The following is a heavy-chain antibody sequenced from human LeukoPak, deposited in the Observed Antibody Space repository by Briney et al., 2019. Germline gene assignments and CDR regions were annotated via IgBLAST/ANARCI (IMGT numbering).Heavy chain of an antibody. Sequence: PGASVKVSCKASGYTFTTYGFSWVRQAHGKGLERMGIINPSGGSTSYAQKFQGRVTMTRDMSTSTVYMELSSLRSEDTAVYYCARGKVSGSSWEYYYYMDVWGKGTTVTVSS. CDR2: INPSGGST. D-gene: IGHD6-13*01. V-gene: IGHV1-46*01. J-gene: IGHJ6*03. CDR3: ARGKVSGSSWEYYYYMDV. CDR1: GYTFTTYG.